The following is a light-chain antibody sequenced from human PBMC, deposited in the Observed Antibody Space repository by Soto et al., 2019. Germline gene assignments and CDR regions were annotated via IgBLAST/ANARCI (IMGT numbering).Light chain of an antibody. CDR1: QSVSSSY. CDR2: GAS. V-gene: IGKV3-20*01. J-gene: IGKJ3*01. Sequence: EIVLTQSPGTLSLSPGERATLSCRASQSVSSSYLAWYQQKPGQAPRLLIYGASGRAPGIPDRFSGSGSGTDFTLTISRLEPEDFAVYYCQQYGSSRGFTFGPGTKVDIK. CDR3: QQYGSSRGFT.